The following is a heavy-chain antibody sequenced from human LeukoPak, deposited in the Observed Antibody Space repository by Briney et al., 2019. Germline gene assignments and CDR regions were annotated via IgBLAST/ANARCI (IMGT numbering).Heavy chain of an antibody. J-gene: IGHJ4*02. CDR3: ATAMYYYDSSGYYSSYFDY. CDR2: VDPEDGET. V-gene: IGHV1-69-2*01. CDR1: GYTFTDYY. Sequence: ASVKVSCKVSGYTFTDYYMHWVRQAPGKGLEWMGLVDPEDGETIYAEKFQGRVTITADTSTGTAYMELSSLRSEDTAVYYCATAMYYYDSSGYYSSYFDYWGQGTLVTVSS. D-gene: IGHD3-22*01.